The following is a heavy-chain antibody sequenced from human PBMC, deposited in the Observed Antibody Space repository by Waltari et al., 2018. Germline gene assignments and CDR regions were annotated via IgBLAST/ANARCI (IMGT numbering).Heavy chain of an antibody. CDR2: IYYSGST. D-gene: IGHD5-18*01. J-gene: IGHJ2*01. V-gene: IGHV4-39*01. CDR3: GVGLAIQVGYWDFDL. Sequence: QLQLQESGPGLVKPSETLSLTCTVSGGSINSSSYYWAWIRQPPGKGLEWIGSIYYSGSTYHNPSLKRRVTGSVDASKNQVSLELSSVTAADTAVDYWGVGLAIQVGYWDFDLWGRGTLVTVSS. CDR1: GGSINSSSYY.